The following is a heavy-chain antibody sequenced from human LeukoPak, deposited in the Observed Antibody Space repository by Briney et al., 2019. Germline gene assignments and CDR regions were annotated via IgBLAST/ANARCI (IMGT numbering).Heavy chain of an antibody. CDR1: GFTFSSYE. J-gene: IGHJ4*02. CDR3: ARDLAARPKYYFDY. V-gene: IGHV3-21*01. CDR2: ISSSSSYI. D-gene: IGHD6-6*01. Sequence: GGSLRLSCAASGFTFSSYEMNWVRQAPGKGLEWVSSISSSSSYIYYADSVKGRFTISRDNAKNSLYLQMNSLRAEDTAVYYCARDLAARPKYYFDYWGQGTLVTVSS.